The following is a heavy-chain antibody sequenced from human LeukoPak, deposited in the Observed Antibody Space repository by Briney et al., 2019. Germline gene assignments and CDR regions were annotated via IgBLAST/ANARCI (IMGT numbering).Heavy chain of an antibody. V-gene: IGHV3-7*01. CDR1: GFTFSSYW. CDR2: IKQDGSEK. D-gene: IGHD3-22*01. CDR3: AREDMIVVLPFDY. J-gene: IGHJ4*02. Sequence: GGSLRLSCAASGFTFSSYWMSWVRQAPGKGLEWVANIKQDGSEKYYVDSVKGRFTISRDNSKNTLYLQMNSLRAEDTAVYYCAREDMIVVLPFDYWGQGTLVTVSS.